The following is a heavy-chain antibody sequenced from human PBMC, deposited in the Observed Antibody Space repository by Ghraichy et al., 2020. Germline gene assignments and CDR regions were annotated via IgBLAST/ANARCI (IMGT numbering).Heavy chain of an antibody. CDR3: VTDLIVGDGRAFDV. Sequence: ASVKVSCKVSGYTLTELSMHWVRQAPGKGLEWMGGFDPENGEIIYGQKFQGRVTMTEDTSTDTDHMELISLRSEDTAVYYCVTDLIVGDGRAFDVWGQGTMVTVSS. J-gene: IGHJ3*01. CDR1: GYTLTELS. CDR2: FDPENGEI. D-gene: IGHD3-22*01. V-gene: IGHV1-24*01.